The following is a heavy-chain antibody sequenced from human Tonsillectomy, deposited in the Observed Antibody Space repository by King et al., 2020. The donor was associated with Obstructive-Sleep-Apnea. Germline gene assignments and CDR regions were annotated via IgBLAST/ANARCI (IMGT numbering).Heavy chain of an antibody. D-gene: IGHD3-3*01. Sequence: QLVESGGGLVQPGGSLRLSCSASGFTFSSYAMHWVRQAPGKGLEYVSAICSNGGSTYYADSVKGRFTISRDNSKNTLYLQMSSLGAEDTAVYYCVKDLAGGGVVIRYYFDYWGQGTLVTVSS. CDR1: GFTFSSYA. CDR3: VKDLAGGGVVIRYYFDY. V-gene: IGHV3-64D*09. J-gene: IGHJ4*02. CDR2: ICSNGGST.